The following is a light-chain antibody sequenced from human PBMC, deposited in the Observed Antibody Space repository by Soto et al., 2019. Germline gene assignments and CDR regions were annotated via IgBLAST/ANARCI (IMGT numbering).Light chain of an antibody. J-gene: IGLJ3*02. CDR2: DDS. V-gene: IGLV3-21*02. CDR1: KLGSES. CDR3: QVWDSSDNHVV. Sequence: SSELTQPPSVSVAPGQTARITCGGSKLGSESVHWYRQKPGQAHVLVVYDDSDRPSGIPERFSGSNSGHTATLTINRVEAGDEADYYCQVWDSSDNHVVFGGGTKLTVL.